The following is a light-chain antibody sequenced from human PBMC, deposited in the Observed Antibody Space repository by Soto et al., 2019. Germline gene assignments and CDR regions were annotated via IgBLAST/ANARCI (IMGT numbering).Light chain of an antibody. CDR3: QQYGSSPPYT. CDR1: QSVSNNY. V-gene: IGKV3-20*01. Sequence: EVVLTQSPGTLSLSPGERATLSCRASQSVSNNYFAWYQQKPGQAPRLLIFGSSDRATGIPDRFSGSGSGTDFPLTISRLEPDDFAVSYCQQYGSSPPYTFGQVTKLEIK. CDR2: GSS. J-gene: IGKJ2*01.